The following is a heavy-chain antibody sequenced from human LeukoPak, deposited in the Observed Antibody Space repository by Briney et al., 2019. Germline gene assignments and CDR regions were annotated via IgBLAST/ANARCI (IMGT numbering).Heavy chain of an antibody. J-gene: IGHJ5*02. CDR3: ATAYCSTTSCPT. Sequence: PGGCLRLSCAASGFTFSSYAMSWVRQAPGKGLEWVSSINDSGDSTYYADSVKGRFTISRDNSKNTLYLLMNNLRAEDTAIFYCATAYCSTTSCPTWGQGTLVTVSS. D-gene: IGHD2-2*01. CDR1: GFTFSSYA. CDR2: INDSGDST. V-gene: IGHV3-23*01.